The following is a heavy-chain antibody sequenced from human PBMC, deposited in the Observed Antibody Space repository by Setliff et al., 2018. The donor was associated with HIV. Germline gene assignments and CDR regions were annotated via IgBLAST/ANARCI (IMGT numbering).Heavy chain of an antibody. V-gene: IGHV4-4*09. CDR2: IYTSGST. J-gene: IGHJ5*02. CDR3: ARYRYYYDSSGYGRWFDP. D-gene: IGHD3-22*01. CDR1: GGSISSYY. Sequence: SETLSLTCTVSGGSISSYYWSWIRQPPGKGLEWIGYIYTSGSTNYNPSLKSRVTIAVDTSKNQFSLKLSSVTAADTAVYYCARYRYYYDSSGYGRWFDPWGQGTLVTVSS.